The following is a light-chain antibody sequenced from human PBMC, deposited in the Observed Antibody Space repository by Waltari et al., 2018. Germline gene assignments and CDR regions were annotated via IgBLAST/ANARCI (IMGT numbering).Light chain of an antibody. CDR3: GTWDSSLSGAV. Sequence: QSVLTQPPSVSGAPGQRVPISCSGGRSNIGNNYVSWYRQFPGTAPKLLIYEDTERPSGIAGRFSGSKSGTSATLDITGLQAGDEADYYCGTWDSSLSGAVFGGGTHLTVL. CDR2: EDT. J-gene: IGLJ7*01. V-gene: IGLV1-51*02. CDR1: RSNIGNNY.